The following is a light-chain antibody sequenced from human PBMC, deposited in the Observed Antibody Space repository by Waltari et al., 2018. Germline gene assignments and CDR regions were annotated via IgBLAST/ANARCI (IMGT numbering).Light chain of an antibody. Sequence: QSVFTHPPSVSAAPGQKVTISCSGSNSNIGRNFVSWYQQIPGTAPKLLIYDNNKRPSGIPDRFSGSKSGTSATLGITGLQTEDEADYYCEAWDSGLSAAVFGGGTQLTVL. CDR1: NSNIGRNF. CDR2: DNN. CDR3: EAWDSGLSAAV. J-gene: IGLJ7*01. V-gene: IGLV1-51*01.